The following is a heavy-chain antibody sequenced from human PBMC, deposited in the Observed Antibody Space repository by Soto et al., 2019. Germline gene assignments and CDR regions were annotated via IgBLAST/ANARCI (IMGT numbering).Heavy chain of an antibody. CDR3: ARAWAPGQAAQEAYYYYGMDV. V-gene: IGHV1-69*13. Sequence: SVKVSCKASGYTFTSYAISWVRQAPGQGLEWMGGIIPIFGTANYARKFQGRVTITADESTSTAYMELSSLRSEDTAVYYCARAWAPGQAAQEAYYYYGMDVWGQGTTVTVSS. CDR2: IIPIFGTA. J-gene: IGHJ6*02. D-gene: IGHD2-15*01. CDR1: GYTFTSYA.